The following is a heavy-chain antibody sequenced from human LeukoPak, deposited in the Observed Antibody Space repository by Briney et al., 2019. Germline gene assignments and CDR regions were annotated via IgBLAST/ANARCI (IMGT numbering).Heavy chain of an antibody. Sequence: PSETLSLTCTVSGGSISSGGYYWSWIRQHPGKGLEWIGYIYYSGSTYYNPSLKSRVTISADTSKNQFSLKLSSVTAADTAVYYCARALTYYYDSSGYYLDYWGQGTLVTVSS. V-gene: IGHV4-31*03. CDR3: ARALTYYYDSSGYYLDY. CDR2: IYYSGST. J-gene: IGHJ4*02. D-gene: IGHD3-22*01. CDR1: GGSISSGGYY.